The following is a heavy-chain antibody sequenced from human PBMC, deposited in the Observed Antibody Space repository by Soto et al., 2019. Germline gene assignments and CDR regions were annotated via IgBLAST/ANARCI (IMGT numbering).Heavy chain of an antibody. J-gene: IGHJ5*01. CDR2: LYCGGRT. CDR3: ARERNWWDC. V-gene: IGHV4-4*07. CDR1: GSSLSRCC. Sequence: PSETLSLTCTVSGSSLSRCCWSWLRQPAGKGLERIGRLYCGGRTNCNPSLKSRVTMSVDTSKNQFSLRRSTVSAADTAMSYCARERNWWDCWGPGTRVAVSS.